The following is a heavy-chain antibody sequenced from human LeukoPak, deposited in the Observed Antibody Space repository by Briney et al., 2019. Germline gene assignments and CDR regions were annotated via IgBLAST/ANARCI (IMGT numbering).Heavy chain of an antibody. CDR1: GFTFRNYV. D-gene: IGHD5-18*01. J-gene: IGHJ4*02. CDR3: VGVRYNYGLSVY. V-gene: IGHV3-30-3*01. CDR2: TSSDLNVK. Sequence: GGSLGLSCAASGFTFRNYVIHWVRQAPGKGLEWVAVTSSDLNVKLYADSVKGRFTISRDNSRSTLYLQMNSLRPEDTAIYYCVGVRYNYGLSVYWGQGTLVIVSS.